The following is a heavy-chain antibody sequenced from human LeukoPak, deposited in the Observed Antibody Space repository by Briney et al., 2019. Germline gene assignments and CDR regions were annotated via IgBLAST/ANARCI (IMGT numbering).Heavy chain of an antibody. J-gene: IGHJ4*02. CDR3: ARRRRYYDSSGYYGDRFDY. D-gene: IGHD3-22*01. CDR2: INHSGST. V-gene: IGHV4-34*01. CDR1: GGSFSGYY. Sequence: SETLSLTCAVYGGSFSGYYWSWIRQPPGRGLEWIGEINHSGSTNYNPSLKSRVTISVDTSKNQFSLKLSSVTAADTAVYYCARRRRYYDSSGYYGDRFDYWGQGTLVTVSS.